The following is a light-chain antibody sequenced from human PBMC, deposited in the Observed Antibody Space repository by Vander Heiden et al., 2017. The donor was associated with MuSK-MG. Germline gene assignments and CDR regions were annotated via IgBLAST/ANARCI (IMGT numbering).Light chain of an antibody. Sequence: TVVTQEPSLTVSPCGTVTLTCASSTGPVTSGDCPSWFQQKPGQDSRALIDSKSNKDAWTPDGFSGSRPGGKAALTLSGVQSEDEVEYDCLFDEGGLRVFGGGTKLTVL. V-gene: IGLV7-43*01. CDR2: SKS. CDR3: LFDEGGLRV. CDR1: TGPVTSGDC. J-gene: IGLJ2*01.